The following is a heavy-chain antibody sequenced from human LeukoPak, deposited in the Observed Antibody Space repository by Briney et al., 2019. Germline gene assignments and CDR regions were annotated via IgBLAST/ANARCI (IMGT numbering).Heavy chain of an antibody. Sequence: ASAKVSCKASGYTFTGYYMHWVRQAPGQGLEWMGWINPTSGGTNYAQKFQGRVTMTRDTSISTDYMELSSLRSEDTAMYYCAREGEIGYDLSDYWGQGTLVTVSS. J-gene: IGHJ4*02. V-gene: IGHV1-2*02. CDR1: GYTFTGYY. CDR3: AREGEIGYDLSDY. D-gene: IGHD5-12*01. CDR2: INPTSGGT.